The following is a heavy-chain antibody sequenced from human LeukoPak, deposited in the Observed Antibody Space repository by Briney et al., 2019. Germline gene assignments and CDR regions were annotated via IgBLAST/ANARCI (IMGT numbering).Heavy chain of an antibody. CDR3: AREGRASYYYDSSGYYFDY. CDR2: INHSGST. J-gene: IGHJ4*02. D-gene: IGHD3-22*01. V-gene: IGHV4-34*01. Sequence: PSETLSLTCAVYGGSFSGYYWSWIRQPPGKGLEWIGEINHSGSTNYNPSLKSRVTISVDTSKNQFSLKLSSVTAADMAVYYCAREGRASYYYDSSGYYFDYWGQGTLVTVSS. CDR1: GGSFSGYY.